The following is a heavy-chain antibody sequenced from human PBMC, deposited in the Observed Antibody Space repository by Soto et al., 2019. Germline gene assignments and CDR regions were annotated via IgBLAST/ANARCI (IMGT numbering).Heavy chain of an antibody. CDR3: AKHCGGDCSNGFDI. V-gene: IGHV1-46*02. CDR2: MTPSDGST. J-gene: IGHJ3*02. D-gene: IGHD2-21*02. CDR1: ADIFNNYY. Sequence: ASVKVSFKTSADIFNNYYMHWVRQAPGQGLEWMGVMTPSDGSTNYAQSFQGRVTMTRDTSTRTVYVELSSLRSEDTAVYYCAKHCGGDCSNGFDIWGQGTKVTVSS.